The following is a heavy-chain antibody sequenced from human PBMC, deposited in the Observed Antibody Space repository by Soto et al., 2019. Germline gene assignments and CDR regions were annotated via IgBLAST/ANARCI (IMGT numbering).Heavy chain of an antibody. Sequence: QITLKESGPSPVKPTQTPTVTCTFSGFSLSNSRVGVAWIRQPPGKALEWLALIYGANDKRYSPSLKTRLTTANDTSKNQVVLPTTTLDPVPPPTYHGAPLTLRPNVASDPSTSHAFDSWGPGPLVTFSS. CDR1: GFSLSNSRVG. CDR2: IYGANDK. V-gene: IGHV2-5*02. J-gene: IGHJ4*02. D-gene: IGHD2-2*01. CDR3: APLTLRPNVASDPSTSHAFDS.